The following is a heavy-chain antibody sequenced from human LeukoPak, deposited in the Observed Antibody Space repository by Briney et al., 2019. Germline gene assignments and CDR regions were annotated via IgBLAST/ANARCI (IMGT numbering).Heavy chain of an antibody. Sequence: RASVKVSCKASGYTFTSYDINWVRQASGQGLEWMGWMSPKSANTGYAQKFQGRVTITRDTSISAAYMELSSLTSDDTAVYYCARDLGYYGSGSYYSRYFDYWGQGTLVTVSS. D-gene: IGHD3-10*01. CDR1: GYTFTSYD. CDR3: ARDLGYYGSGSYYSRYFDY. J-gene: IGHJ4*02. V-gene: IGHV1-8*03. CDR2: MSPKSANT.